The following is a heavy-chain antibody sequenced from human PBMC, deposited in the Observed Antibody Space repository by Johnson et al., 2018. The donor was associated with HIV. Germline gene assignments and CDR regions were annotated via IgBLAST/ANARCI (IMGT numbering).Heavy chain of an antibody. Sequence: VQLVESGGGVVQPGRSLRLSCAASGFTFSDAWMNWVRQAPGKGLEWVGRIKSKTDGGTTDYAAPVKGRFTISRDDSKNTLYLQMNSLKTEDTAVYYCTTLYYNFWSGHYAFDIWGQGTLVTVS. CDR1: GFTFSDAW. J-gene: IGHJ3*02. CDR2: IKSKTDGGTT. D-gene: IGHD3-3*01. CDR3: TTLYYNFWSGHYAFDI. V-gene: IGHV3-15*01.